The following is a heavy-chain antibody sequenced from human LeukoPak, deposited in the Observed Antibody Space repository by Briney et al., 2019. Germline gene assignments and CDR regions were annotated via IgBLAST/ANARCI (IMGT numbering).Heavy chain of an antibody. J-gene: IGHJ5*02. D-gene: IGHD4-23*01. CDR2: IYYSGST. V-gene: IGHV4-59*01. Sequence: SETLSLTCTVSGGSISSYYWSWIRQPPGTGLEWIGYIYYSGSTNYNPSLKSRVTISVDTSKNQFSLKLSSVTAADTAVYYCARDLRWGYNWFDPWGQGTLVTVSS. CDR1: GGSISSYY. CDR3: ARDLRWGYNWFDP.